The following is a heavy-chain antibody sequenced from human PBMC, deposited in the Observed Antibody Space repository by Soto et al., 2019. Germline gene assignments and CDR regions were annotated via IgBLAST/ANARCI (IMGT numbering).Heavy chain of an antibody. CDR2: INPNSGDT. Sequence: ASVKVSCKASGYTFTSHCISWVREAPGQGLEWLGWINPNSGDTHYGQHFQGRVTLIADTSINTTYMQLSSLAPGDTAMYYCARDLRGYSHWFHPWGQGPLVTVSS. CDR1: GYTFTSHC. D-gene: IGHD6-25*01. J-gene: IGHJ5*02. CDR3: ARDLRGYSHWFHP. V-gene: IGHV1-2*02.